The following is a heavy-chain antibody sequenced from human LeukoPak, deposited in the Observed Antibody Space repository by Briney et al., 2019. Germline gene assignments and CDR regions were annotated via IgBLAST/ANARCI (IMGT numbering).Heavy chain of an antibody. D-gene: IGHD3-22*01. Sequence: SETLSLTCTVSGGSMNNYYWSWIRQSPGKGLEWIGYIYHTGSATCKPSLKSRVTLSLDTSKNQFSLKLSSVTAADTAVYYCARGRGDSKGTSFDFWGQGTLVTVSS. CDR2: IYHTGSA. V-gene: IGHV4-59*01. CDR3: ARGRGDSKGTSFDF. CDR1: GGSMNNYY. J-gene: IGHJ4*02.